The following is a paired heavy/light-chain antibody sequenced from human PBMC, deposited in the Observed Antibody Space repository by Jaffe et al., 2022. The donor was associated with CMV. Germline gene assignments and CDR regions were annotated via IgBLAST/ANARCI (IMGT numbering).Light chain of an antibody. CDR1: QSVSSY. CDR3: QQRSNWPRT. V-gene: IGKV3-11*01. J-gene: IGKJ3*01. CDR2: DAS. Sequence: EIVLTQSPATLSLSPGERATLSCRASQSVSSYLAWYQQKPGQAPRLLIYDASNRATGIPARFSGSGSGTDFTLTISSLEPEDFAVYYCQQRSNWPRTFGPGTKVDIK.
Heavy chain of an antibody. D-gene: IGHD3-16*01. Sequence: QVQLQQWGAGLLKPSETLSLTCAVYGGSFSGYYWSWIRQPPGKGLEWIGEINHSGSTNYNPSLKSRVTISVDTSKNQFSLKLSSVTAADTAVYYCASLRSGIMITFGGVTRHGPPRGYFDYWGQGTLVTVSS. J-gene: IGHJ4*02. CDR3: ASLRSGIMITFGGVTRHGPPRGYFDY. CDR2: INHSGST. CDR1: GGSFSGYY. V-gene: IGHV4-34*01.